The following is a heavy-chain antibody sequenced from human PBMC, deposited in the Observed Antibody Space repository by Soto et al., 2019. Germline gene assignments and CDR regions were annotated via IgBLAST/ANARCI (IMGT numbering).Heavy chain of an antibody. CDR1: GGTFSSYA. V-gene: IGHV1-69*13. CDR2: IIPIFGTA. D-gene: IGHD2-15*01. J-gene: IGHJ4*02. CDR3: SFSVVSDIYFDY. Sequence: SVKVSCKASGGTFSSYAISWVRQAPGQGLEWMGGIIPIFGTANYAQKFQGRVTITADESTSTAYMELSSLRSGDTAVYYCSFSVVSDIYFDYWGQGTLVTVSS.